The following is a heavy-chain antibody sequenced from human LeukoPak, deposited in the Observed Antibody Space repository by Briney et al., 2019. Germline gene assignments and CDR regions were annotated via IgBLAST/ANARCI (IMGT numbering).Heavy chain of an antibody. D-gene: IGHD5-12*01. J-gene: IGHJ4*02. CDR3: ARTSGYDPERFDY. V-gene: IGHV4-39*07. CDR1: GGSISSSSYY. Sequence: SETLSLTCTVSGGSISSSSYYWGWIRQPPGKGLEWIGSIYYSGSTYYNPSLKSRVTISVDTSKNQFSLKLSSVTAADTAVYYCARTSGYDPERFDYWGQGTLVTVSS. CDR2: IYYSGST.